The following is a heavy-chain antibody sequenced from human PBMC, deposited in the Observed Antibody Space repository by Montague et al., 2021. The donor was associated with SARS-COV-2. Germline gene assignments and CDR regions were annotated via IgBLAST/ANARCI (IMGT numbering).Heavy chain of an antibody. CDR1: GFNLSHAW. CDR2: IRNRADGATK. J-gene: IGHJ4*02. V-gene: IGHV3-15*05. Sequence: SLRLSCAGSGFNLSHAWLDWVRQAPRKGLEWVGHIRNRADGATKDYGAAVRGRFIISRDDSKNTLFLQMNNLKNEDSAVYYCTTSGGSYWGQGTLVTVSS. D-gene: IGHD3-16*01. CDR3: TTSGGSY.